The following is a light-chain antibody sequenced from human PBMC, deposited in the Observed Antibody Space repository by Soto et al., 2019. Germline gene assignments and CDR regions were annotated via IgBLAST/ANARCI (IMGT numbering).Light chain of an antibody. CDR2: DAS. CDR1: QSISIS. V-gene: IGKV1-13*02. J-gene: IGKJ1*01. Sequence: IQMTQSPSSLSASVGDRVTITCRASQSISISLNWYQLKPGKAPRLLIYDASKLESGVPSRFSGSGSGTEFTLTISSLQPEDSATYYCQQYNTYLTWAFGQGTKVDI. CDR3: QQYNTYLTWA.